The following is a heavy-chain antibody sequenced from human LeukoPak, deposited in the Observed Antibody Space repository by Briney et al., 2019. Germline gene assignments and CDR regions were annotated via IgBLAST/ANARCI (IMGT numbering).Heavy chain of an antibody. J-gene: IGHJ6*03. V-gene: IGHV4-59*01. CDR2: IYYSGST. CDR3: ARGLTTVGYYYYYMDV. Sequence: SETLSLTCTVSGGSISSYYWSWIRQPPGKGLEWIGYIYYSGSTNCNPSLKSRVTISVDTSKNQFSLKLSSVTAADTAVYYCARGLTTVGYYYYYMDVWGKGTTVTVSS. D-gene: IGHD4-23*01. CDR1: GGSISSYY.